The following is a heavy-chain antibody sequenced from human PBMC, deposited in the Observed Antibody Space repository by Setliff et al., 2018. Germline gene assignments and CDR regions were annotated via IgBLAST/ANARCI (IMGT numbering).Heavy chain of an antibody. D-gene: IGHD1-1*01. CDR2: INEDGSHK. CDR1: GFTFSSYW. Sequence: GSLRLSCAASGFTFSSYWMSWVRQAPGKGLERLANINEDGSHKWYVDSVKGRFTISRDNAKNSLYLQMNGLRAEDTAVYFCSKAALDLELDSWGQGTLVTVSS. CDR3: SKAALDLELDS. J-gene: IGHJ4*02. V-gene: IGHV3-7*03.